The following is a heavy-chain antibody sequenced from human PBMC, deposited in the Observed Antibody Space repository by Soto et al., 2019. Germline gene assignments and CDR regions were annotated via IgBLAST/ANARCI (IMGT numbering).Heavy chain of an antibody. CDR2: IWYDASNK. V-gene: IGHV3-33*01. CDR1: GFTFRTYG. Sequence: VQLVESGGGVVQPGRSLRLSCAASGFTFRTYGMYWVRQAPGKGLEWVAVIWYDASNKYYADSVKGRFTISRDNSENTLYLQMNSLRAEETAVYYCARGRVDGGELDLWGQGTLVTVSS. D-gene: IGHD1-26*01. J-gene: IGHJ4*02. CDR3: ARGRVDGGELDL.